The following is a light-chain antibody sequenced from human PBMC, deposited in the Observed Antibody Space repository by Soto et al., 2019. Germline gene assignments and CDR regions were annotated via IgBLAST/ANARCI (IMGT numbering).Light chain of an antibody. Sequence: DIQMTQSPSSLSASVGDRVTITCRASQSISSYLNWYQQKPGKAPKLLIYAASSLQSGVPSRFSGSGSGTEFTLTIGSLQPEDFATYYCQQAYSFPVTFGQGTRLEIK. J-gene: IGKJ5*01. CDR3: QQAYSFPVT. CDR1: QSISSY. CDR2: AAS. V-gene: IGKV1-39*01.